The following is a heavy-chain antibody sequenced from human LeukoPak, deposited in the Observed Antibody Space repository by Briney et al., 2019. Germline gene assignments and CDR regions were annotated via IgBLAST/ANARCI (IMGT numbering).Heavy chain of an antibody. D-gene: IGHD3-22*01. Sequence: PGGSLRLSCAASGFTFGNAWMSWVRQAPGKGLEWVGRIKSKTDGGTTDYAAPVKGRFTISRDDSKNTLYLQMNSLKTEDTAVYYCRGDSSGWDDYWGQGTLVTVSS. CDR1: GFTFGNAW. CDR2: IKSKTDGGTT. J-gene: IGHJ4*02. CDR3: RGDSSGWDDY. V-gene: IGHV3-15*01.